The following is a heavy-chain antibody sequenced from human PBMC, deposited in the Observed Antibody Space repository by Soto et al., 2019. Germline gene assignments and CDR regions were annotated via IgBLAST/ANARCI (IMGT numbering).Heavy chain of an antibody. J-gene: IGHJ4*02. V-gene: IGHV3-23*01. D-gene: IGHD1-7*01. Sequence: EVQRLESGGGWEQPGGSLRLSCAASGFTFTRYAMPWVRHAPGKGLEWVSGINGGGSTYYADSVKGRFTISRDNSKNTLYLQMNSLRAEDTAVYYCARVHNWNYENYFDYWGQGTLVTVSS. CDR1: GFTFTRYA. CDR3: ARVHNWNYENYFDY. CDR2: INGGGST.